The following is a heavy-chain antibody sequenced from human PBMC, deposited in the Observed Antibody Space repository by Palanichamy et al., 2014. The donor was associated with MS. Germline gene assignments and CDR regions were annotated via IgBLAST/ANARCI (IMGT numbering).Heavy chain of an antibody. CDR3: AKHLSYRQYPFDI. CDR1: GFIFSSYG. Sequence: VEVGGRAWSSLGGPVRLSCAASGFIFSSYGMNWVRQAPGKGPEWVAFIPYDGSNKEYVDSVKGRFTISRDNSKNTLFLQMNSLRAEDTAVYYCAKHLSYRQYPFDIWGRGTMVTVSS. J-gene: IGHJ3*02. V-gene: IGHV3-30*02. CDR2: IPYDGSNK. D-gene: IGHD2-2*01.